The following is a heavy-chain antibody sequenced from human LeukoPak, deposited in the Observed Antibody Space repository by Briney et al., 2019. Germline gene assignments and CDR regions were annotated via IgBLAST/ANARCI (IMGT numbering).Heavy chain of an antibody. J-gene: IGHJ4*02. CDR1: GGSFSGYY. V-gene: IGHV4-34*01. CDR3: VRRDLKYCSSTSCYGGIRPRLEIDY. D-gene: IGHD2-2*01. CDR2: INHSGST. Sequence: ASETLSLTCAVYGGSFSGYYWSWIRQPPGKGLEWIGEINHSGSTNYNPSLKSRVTISVDTSKNQFSLKLSSVTAADTAVYYCVRRDLKYCSSTSCYGGIRPRLEIDYWGQGTLVTVSS.